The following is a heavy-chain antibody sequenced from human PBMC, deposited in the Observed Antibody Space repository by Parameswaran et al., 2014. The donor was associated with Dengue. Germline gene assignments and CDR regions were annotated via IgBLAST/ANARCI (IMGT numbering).Heavy chain of an antibody. V-gene: IGHV3-9*01. CDR2: ISWNSDNM. Sequence: PGKGLEWVAAISWNSDNMGYADSVQGRFTISRDNAKNSLYLQMNSLRAEDTALYFCAKERSIEVAGYLDFWGQGTLVTVSS. CDR3: AKERSIEVAGYLDF. D-gene: IGHD6-19*01. J-gene: IGHJ4*02.